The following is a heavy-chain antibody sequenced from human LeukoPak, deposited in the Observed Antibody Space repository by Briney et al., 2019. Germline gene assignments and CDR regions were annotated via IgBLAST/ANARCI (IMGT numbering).Heavy chain of an antibody. CDR3: ARDAPGNTALDY. J-gene: IGHJ4*02. D-gene: IGHD5-18*01. CDR2: INDYGSST. CDR1: GFTFISYW. V-gene: IGHV3-74*01. Sequence: PGGSLRLSCAASGFTFISYWMHWVRQAPGKGLVWVSRINDYGSSTDFADSVRGRFTISRDNAKNTLYLQMNSLRAEDTAVYYCARDAPGNTALDYWGQGTLVTVSS.